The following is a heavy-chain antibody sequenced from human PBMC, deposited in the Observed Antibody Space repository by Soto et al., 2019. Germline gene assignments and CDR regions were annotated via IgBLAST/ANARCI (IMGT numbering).Heavy chain of an antibody. Sequence: QVQLQESGPGRVKPSETLSLTCTVPGGSGNIVTYYWSWIRQPQGKGLEWVGFIHFSESTNCNHSLKGRLTTSVDTSKNQFSLKLTSVNTADTAIYYCTGAGDPYKAGHWGQGTLVTVSS. V-gene: IGHV4-61*01. J-gene: IGHJ4*02. CDR2: IHFSEST. D-gene: IGHD6-19*01. CDR3: TGAGDPYKAGH. CDR1: GGSGNIVTYY.